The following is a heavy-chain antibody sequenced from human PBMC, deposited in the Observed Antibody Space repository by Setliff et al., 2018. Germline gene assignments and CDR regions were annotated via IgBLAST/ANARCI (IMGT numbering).Heavy chain of an antibody. D-gene: IGHD1-26*01. V-gene: IGHV4-59*01. Sequence: PSETLSLTCSVSGGSISSDYWSWIRQPPGKGLEWIGYISNSGITNYNPSLRSRVTMSLDTSRNQLSLKLNSVTAADTAVYFCARDNTIVGATDYWGQGTLVTVSS. CDR3: ARDNTIVGATDY. J-gene: IGHJ4*02. CDR1: GGSISSDY. CDR2: ISNSGIT.